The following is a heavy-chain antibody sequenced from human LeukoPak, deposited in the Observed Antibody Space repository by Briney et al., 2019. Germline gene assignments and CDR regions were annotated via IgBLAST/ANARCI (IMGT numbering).Heavy chain of an antibody. Sequence: SETLSLTCTVSGGSISSSSYYWGWIRQPPGKGLEWIGYIYYSGSTNYNPSLKSRVTISVDTSKNQFSLKLSSVTAADTAVYYCARVTVAGKYDAFDIWGQGTMVTVSS. CDR1: GGSISSSSYY. V-gene: IGHV4-61*05. D-gene: IGHD6-19*01. CDR2: IYYSGST. CDR3: ARVTVAGKYDAFDI. J-gene: IGHJ3*02.